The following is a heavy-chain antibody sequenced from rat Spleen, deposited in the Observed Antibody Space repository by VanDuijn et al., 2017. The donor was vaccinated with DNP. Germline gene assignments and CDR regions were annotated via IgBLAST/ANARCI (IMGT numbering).Heavy chain of an antibody. CDR1: GISVTSNS. V-gene: IGHV2-1*01. D-gene: IGHD4-3*01. CDR2: IWNGGTT. J-gene: IGHJ2*01. CDR3: TRTGSYNSGYYFDY. Sequence: QVQLKESGPGLMQPSETLSLTCTVSGISVTSNSVSWVRQPPGKGLEWMGTIWNGGTTDYNSALKYRLSISRDTSESQVFLKMDSLQTEDTAIYFCTRTGSYNSGYYFDYWGQGVMVTVSS.